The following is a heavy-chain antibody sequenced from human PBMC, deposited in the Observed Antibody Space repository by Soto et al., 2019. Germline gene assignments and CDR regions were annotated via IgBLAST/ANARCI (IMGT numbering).Heavy chain of an antibody. CDR2: LYYSGTL. CDR1: GGSISSSIYY. V-gene: IGHV4-39*01. J-gene: IGHJ4*02. CDR3: ARSEVDGLFPLNY. Sequence: PSETLSLTCTVSGGSISSSIYYWVWIRQPPGKEVEWIGSLYYSGTLYSNPSLKSRFNISVETSKTQFSLKLSSVRAADTAIYYCARSEVDGLFPLNYWGQGTLVTVSS.